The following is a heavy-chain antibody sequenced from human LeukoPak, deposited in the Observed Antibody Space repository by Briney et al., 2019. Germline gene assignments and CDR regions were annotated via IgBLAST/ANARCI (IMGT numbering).Heavy chain of an antibody. Sequence: GGALRLSCGASGLTLSSYAMHWVPQAPGKGLEWVAVISYDGSNKYYADSVKGRFTISRDNSKNTLYLQMNSLRAEDTAVYYCARGGYFDWLLFDYWGQGTLVTVSS. V-gene: IGHV3-30*04. CDR2: ISYDGSNK. J-gene: IGHJ4*02. D-gene: IGHD3-9*01. CDR1: GLTLSSYA. CDR3: ARGGYFDWLLFDY.